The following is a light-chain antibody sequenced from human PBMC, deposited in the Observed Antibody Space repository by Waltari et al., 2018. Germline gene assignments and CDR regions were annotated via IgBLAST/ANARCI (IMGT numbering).Light chain of an antibody. CDR1: SSNLGKHV. CDR3: ASWDDSLNGHWV. CDR2: RNE. J-gene: IGLJ3*02. Sequence: QSVLTQPPSASGTPGQRVTISCSGSSSNLGKHVVNWYQQVPGTAPKLLIYRNELRPAGCPDLFTASMSGTAAWLAIRGRQSEYEAEYSCASWDDSLNGHWVFGGVTKVTVL. V-gene: IGLV1-44*01.